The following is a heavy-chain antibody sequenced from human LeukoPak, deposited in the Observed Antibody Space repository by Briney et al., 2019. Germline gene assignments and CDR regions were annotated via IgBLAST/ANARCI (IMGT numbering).Heavy chain of an antibody. V-gene: IGHV1-8*01. CDR3: AREGSYSGYRAFHY. CDR1: GYTFTSYD. J-gene: IGHJ4*02. D-gene: IGHD5-12*01. Sequence: ASVKVSCKASGYTFTSYDIKWVRQATGQGLEWMGWMNPNSGNTGYAQKFQGRVTMTRDTSTSTVYMELSSLRSEDTAVYYCAREGSYSGYRAFHYWGQGTLVTVSS. CDR2: MNPNSGNT.